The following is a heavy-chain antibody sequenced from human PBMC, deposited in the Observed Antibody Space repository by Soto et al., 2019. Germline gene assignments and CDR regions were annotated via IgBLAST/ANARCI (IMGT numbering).Heavy chain of an antibody. CDR2: ISTFNGNA. D-gene: IGHD3-22*01. V-gene: IGHV1-18*04. CDR1: GYTFSSNG. J-gene: IGHJ5*02. CDR3: VRQSGYSSGWSDH. Sequence: QVQLVQSGAEVKKPGASVKVSCKTSGYTFSSNGISWVRQAPGQGLEWMGWISTFNGNAHYSHKFQDRVSMTTDTSTNTVYMEVTSLRSDDTAMYYCVRQSGYSSGWSDHWGQGTLVTVSS.